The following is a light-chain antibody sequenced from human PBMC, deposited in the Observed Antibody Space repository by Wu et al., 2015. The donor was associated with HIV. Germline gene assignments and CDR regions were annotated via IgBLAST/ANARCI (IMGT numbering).Light chain of an antibody. CDR2: AAS. V-gene: IGKV1-8*01. CDR1: QAISSY. Sequence: AIRITQSPSSLSASTGDRVTITCRASQAISSYLAWYQQKPGKAPKLLIYAASTLQSGVPSRFSGSGSGTDFTLIISRLQSEDFATYYCQQYSSYPFTFGLGPKWISN. CDR3: QQYSSYPFT. J-gene: IGKJ3*01.